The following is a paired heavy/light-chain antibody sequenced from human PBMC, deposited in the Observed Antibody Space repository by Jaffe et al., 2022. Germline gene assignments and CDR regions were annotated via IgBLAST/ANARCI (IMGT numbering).Heavy chain of an antibody. CDR1: GFTFSNYA. D-gene: IGHD7-27*01. CDR2: ISYDESVK. J-gene: IGHJ3*02. CDR3: AKDLSNWGTGGAFQI. Sequence: QVQLVESGGGVVQPARSLRLSCAASGFTFSNYAIHWIRQSPGKGLEWVAVISYDESVKYYADSVKGRFIISRDSSKSTVYLQMNSLRTDDTAVYYCAKDLSNWGTGGAFQIWGQGTVVTVSS. V-gene: IGHV3-30*18.
Light chain of an antibody. CDR2: DAS. CDR3: QQSYNLPLT. CDR1: QSITKY. J-gene: IGKJ4*01. V-gene: IGKV1-39*01. Sequence: DIQMTQSPSSLSASVGDRVTITCRASQSITKYLNWYQQKPGKAPNLLIYDASRLHGGVPSRFSGSGSGTDFTLTITSLQPEDFALYFCQQSYNLPLTVGGGTKVEIK.